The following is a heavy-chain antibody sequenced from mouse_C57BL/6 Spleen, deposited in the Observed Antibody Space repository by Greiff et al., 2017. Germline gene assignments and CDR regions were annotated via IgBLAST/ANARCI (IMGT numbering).Heavy chain of an antibody. CDR1: GFTFSSYG. D-gene: IGHD2-5*01. V-gene: IGHV5-6*01. J-gene: IGHJ4*01. Sequence: EVQGVESGGDLVKPGGSLKLSCAASGFTFSSYGMSWVRQTPDKRLEWVATISSGGSYTYYPDSVKGRFTISRDNAKNTLYLQMSSLKSEDTAMYYCARKGAYYSNLYAMDYWGQGTSVTVSS. CDR2: ISSGGSYT. CDR3: ARKGAYYSNLYAMDY.